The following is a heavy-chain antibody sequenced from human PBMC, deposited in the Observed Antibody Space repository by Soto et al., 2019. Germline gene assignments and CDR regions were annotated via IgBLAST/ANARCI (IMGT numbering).Heavy chain of an antibody. CDR1: GFTFSTYA. J-gene: IGHJ6*02. Sequence: EVQMLESGGGLVQPGGSLRLSCAVSGFTFSTYAMSWVRQAPGKGLEWVSGISDSGDNTYYADSVKGRFTISRDNSKNTLYLQMNSLRAEDTAVYYCARRPTNYGVDVWGQGTTVSVSS. V-gene: IGHV3-23*01. CDR3: ARRPTNYGVDV. CDR2: ISDSGDNT.